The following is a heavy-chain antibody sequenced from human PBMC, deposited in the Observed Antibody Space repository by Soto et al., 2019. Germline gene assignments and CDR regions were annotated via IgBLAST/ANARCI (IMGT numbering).Heavy chain of an antibody. D-gene: IGHD2-8*01. Sequence: GESLKISCTGSGYSFSTYWIAWVRQMPGKGLEWMGIIYPGDSDTRYSPSFQGQVTISADTSTKTAYLQWSSLKASDTAMYYCARLKKSMMVYAIQSRYYYYGMDVWGQGTTVTVSS. CDR1: GYSFSTYW. CDR2: IYPGDSDT. CDR3: ARLKKSMMVYAIQSRYYYYGMDV. V-gene: IGHV5-51*01. J-gene: IGHJ6*02.